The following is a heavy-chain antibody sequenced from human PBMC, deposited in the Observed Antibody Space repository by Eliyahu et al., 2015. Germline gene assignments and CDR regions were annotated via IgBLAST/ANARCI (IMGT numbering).Heavy chain of an antibody. Sequence: QLQLQESGPGLVKLSATLSLTCTVSGGSVRSXXFYWGWIRQPPGKGLEWIGSIYDSGSAYYNPSFRSRVIISVDTPKNQFSLNLSSVTAADTAVYHCARLGVVVVAAHNYNWFDPWGQGTLVTVSS. CDR2: IYDSGSA. CDR3: ARLGVVVVAAHNYNWFDP. D-gene: IGHD2-15*01. CDR1: GGSVRSXXFY. V-gene: IGHV4-39*01. J-gene: IGHJ5*02.